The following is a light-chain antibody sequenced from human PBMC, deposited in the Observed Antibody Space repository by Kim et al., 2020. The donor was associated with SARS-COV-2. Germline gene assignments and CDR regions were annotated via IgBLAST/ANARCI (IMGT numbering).Light chain of an antibody. CDR3: QHTET. CDR1: LGVSGSY. J-gene: IGKJ4*01. Sequence: PLSLATGEGATLSCRGSLGVSGSYLTWYQQKPGQAPRLLIYGASNRATGVTDRFSGSGSGTEFTLTISRLEPEDFAVYYCQHTETFGGGTKVDIK. CDR2: GAS. V-gene: IGKV3-20*01.